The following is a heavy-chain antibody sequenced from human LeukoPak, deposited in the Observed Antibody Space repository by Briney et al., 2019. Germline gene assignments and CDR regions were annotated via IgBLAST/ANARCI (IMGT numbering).Heavy chain of an antibody. Sequence: SETLSLTCIVSGGSISSSSHYWGWIRQPPGKGLEWIGSIYYSGSTYYNPSLKSRVTISVDTSKNHFCLKLSSVTAADTAVYYCASQGAVAAFPPVEDYWGQGTLVTVSS. CDR1: GGSISSSSHY. V-gene: IGHV4-39*01. CDR3: ASQGAVAAFPPVEDY. D-gene: IGHD6-19*01. J-gene: IGHJ4*02. CDR2: IYYSGST.